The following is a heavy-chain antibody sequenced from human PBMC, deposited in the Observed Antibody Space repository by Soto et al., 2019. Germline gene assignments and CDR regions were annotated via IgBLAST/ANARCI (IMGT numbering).Heavy chain of an antibody. CDR2: LYYSGST. J-gene: IGHJ4*02. V-gene: IGHV4-31*03. CDR3: ERGPLS. Sequence: QVQLQESGPGLVKPSQTLSLTCTVSGASISSGGYYWSWIRQHPGTGLEWIGYLYYSGSTYYNPSLKSRVTISVDTSKKQSSLKLRSVTAADTAVYYCERGPLSRGQGTMVTVSS. CDR1: GASISSGGYY.